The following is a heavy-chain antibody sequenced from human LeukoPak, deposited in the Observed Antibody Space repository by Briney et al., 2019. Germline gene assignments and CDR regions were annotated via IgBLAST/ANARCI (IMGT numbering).Heavy chain of an antibody. D-gene: IGHD3-9*01. J-gene: IGHJ6*02. CDR3: AATMIRYFDLYYYYGMDV. CDR1: GGSISSYY. CDR2: INHSGST. Sequence: SETLSLTCTVSGGSISSYYWSWIRQPPGKGLEWIGEINHSGSTNYNPSLKSRVTISVDTSKNQFSLKLSSVTAADTAVYYCAATMIRYFDLYYYYGMDVWGQGTTVTVSS. V-gene: IGHV4-34*01.